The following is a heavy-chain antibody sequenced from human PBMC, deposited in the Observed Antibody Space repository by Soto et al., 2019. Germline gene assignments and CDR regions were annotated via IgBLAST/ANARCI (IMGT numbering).Heavy chain of an antibody. V-gene: IGHV3-NL1*01. D-gene: IGHD2-2*01. CDR3: AKARGAGAAAIDRRYYYYGMDV. J-gene: IGHJ6*02. Sequence: PGGSLRLSRAASRFPFRSDGMMWGRQAPGEGLEWVSAISQSAGGDTYYADSVKGRFTISRDNSKNTLYLQMNSLRAEDTAVYYCAKARGAGAAAIDRRYYYYGMDVWGQGTTVTVSS. CDR1: RFPFRSDG. CDR2: ISQSAGGDT.